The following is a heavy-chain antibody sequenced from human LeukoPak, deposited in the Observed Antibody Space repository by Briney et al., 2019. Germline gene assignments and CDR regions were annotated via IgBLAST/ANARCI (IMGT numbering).Heavy chain of an antibody. CDR3: ARGTTVALPGY. V-gene: IGHV4-59*01. J-gene: IGHJ4*02. CDR1: GGSISSYY. D-gene: IGHD4-23*01. CDR2: IYYSGSN. Sequence: SETLSLTCTVSGGSISSYYWSWIRQPPGNGLEWIGYIYYSGSNNYNPSLKSRLTISVDTSKNQFSLKLSSGTAADTAVYYCARGTTVALPGYLGQGTLVNGFS.